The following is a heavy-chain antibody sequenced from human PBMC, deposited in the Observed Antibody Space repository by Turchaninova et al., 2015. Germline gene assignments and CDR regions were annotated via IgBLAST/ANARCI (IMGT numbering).Heavy chain of an antibody. D-gene: IGHD6-13*01. CDR2: IWDDGSNK. Sequence: MEWVAVIWDDGSNKYYADSVKGRFTISRDNSKNTLYLQMNSLRAEDTAVYYCARRYSSSPAAAFDIWGQGTMVTVSS. V-gene: IGHV3-33*01. CDR3: ARRYSSSPAAAFDI. J-gene: IGHJ3*02.